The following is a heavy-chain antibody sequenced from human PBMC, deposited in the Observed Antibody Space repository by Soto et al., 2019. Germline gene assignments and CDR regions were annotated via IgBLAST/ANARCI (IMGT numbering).Heavy chain of an antibody. D-gene: IGHD3-10*01. CDR3: ARGFGEFYYWYFDL. Sequence: ASVKVSCKASGYTFTSYAMHWVRQAPGQRLEWMGWINAGNGNTKYSQKFQGRVTITRDTSASTAYMELSSLRSEDTAVYYCARGFGEFYYWYFDLWGRGTLVTVSS. V-gene: IGHV1-3*01. J-gene: IGHJ2*01. CDR1: GYTFTSYA. CDR2: INAGNGNT.